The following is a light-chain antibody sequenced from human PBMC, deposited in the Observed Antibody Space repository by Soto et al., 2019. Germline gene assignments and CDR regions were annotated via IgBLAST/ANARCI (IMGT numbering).Light chain of an antibody. Sequence: VLTQPPSASGTPGQGVTISCSGSTSNIGSNYVYWYQQLPGTAPKLLIYRNNQRPSGVPDRFSGSKSGTSASLAVSGLRSDDEADYFCATWDDSLNGFYVFGTGTKVTVL. CDR2: RNN. CDR1: TSNIGSNY. J-gene: IGLJ1*01. V-gene: IGLV1-47*01. CDR3: ATWDDSLNGFYV.